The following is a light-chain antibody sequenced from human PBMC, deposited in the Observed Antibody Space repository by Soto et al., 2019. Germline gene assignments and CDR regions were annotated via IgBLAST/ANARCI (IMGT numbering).Light chain of an antibody. CDR3: QQYDSSPKT. CDR1: QSVSSSY. Sequence: MVLTQSPGTLSLSTGERATLSCRASQSVSSSYLAWYQQKPGQAPRLLIYGASSRATGIPDRFSGSGSGTDFTLTISRLEPQDFAVYDCQQYDSSPKTFGQGTKVEIK. CDR2: GAS. V-gene: IGKV3-20*01. J-gene: IGKJ1*01.